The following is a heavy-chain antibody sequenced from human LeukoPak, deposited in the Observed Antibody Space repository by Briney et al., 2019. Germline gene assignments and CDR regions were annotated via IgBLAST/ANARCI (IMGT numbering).Heavy chain of an antibody. CDR2: ITSSGGDT. Sequence: GASVKVSCKASGYMFTHYYMHWVRQAPGQGLEWMGMITSSGGDTGYAQKFEGRVTMIRDTSTRTVYMELSSLTSEDTAVYYCARDLRRSGYNWGCDHWGQGTLVTVSP. J-gene: IGHJ4*02. CDR1: GYMFTHYY. CDR3: ARDLRRSGYNWGCDH. V-gene: IGHV1-46*01. D-gene: IGHD5-24*01.